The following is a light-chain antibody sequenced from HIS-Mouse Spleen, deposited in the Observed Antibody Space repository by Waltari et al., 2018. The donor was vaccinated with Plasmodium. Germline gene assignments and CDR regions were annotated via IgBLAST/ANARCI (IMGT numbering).Light chain of an antibody. CDR3: QQYNSYSYT. V-gene: IGKV1-5*03. Sequence: DIQMTQPPSTLSASVGDTVPITCRASQIISSWLAWYKQKPGKAPKLLIYKASSLESGVPSRFSGSGSGTEFTLTISSLQPDDFATYYCQQYNSYSYTFGQGTKLEIK. CDR1: QIISSW. CDR2: KAS. J-gene: IGKJ2*01.